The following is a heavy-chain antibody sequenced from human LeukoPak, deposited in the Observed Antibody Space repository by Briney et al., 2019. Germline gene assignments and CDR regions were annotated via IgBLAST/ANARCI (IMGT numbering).Heavy chain of an antibody. Sequence: GGSLRLSCAASGVTFSTYWMNWVRQAPGKGLEWVANIKPDGTEKYYVGSVQGRFTISRDNTKSSLYLQMNTLRGEDTAVYYCARGGTYWGQGTLVTVSS. CDR1: GVTFSTYW. J-gene: IGHJ4*02. D-gene: IGHD1-1*01. CDR2: IKPDGTEK. V-gene: IGHV3-7*01. CDR3: ARGGTY.